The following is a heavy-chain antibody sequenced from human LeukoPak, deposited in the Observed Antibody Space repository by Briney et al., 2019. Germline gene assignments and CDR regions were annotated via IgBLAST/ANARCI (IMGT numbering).Heavy chain of an antibody. CDR3: AKEGASARRGYFDY. J-gene: IGHJ4*02. V-gene: IGHV3-23*01. Sequence: GGSLRLSCAASGFTFSRYSMSWVRQAPGKGLEWVSSISASSNTIYFADSVKGRFTISRDNSKNTLYLQMNSLRAEDTAVYYCAKEGASARRGYFDYWGQRTLVTVSS. CDR1: GFTFSRYS. CDR2: ISASSNTI. D-gene: IGHD1-1*01.